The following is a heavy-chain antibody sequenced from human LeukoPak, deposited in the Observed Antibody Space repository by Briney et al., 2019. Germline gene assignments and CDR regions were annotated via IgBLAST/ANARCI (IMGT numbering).Heavy chain of an antibody. CDR3: ARAERSGKKAYCGGDCYSPLDAFDI. D-gene: IGHD2-21*02. V-gene: IGHV3-74*01. J-gene: IGHJ3*02. CDR2: INSDGSST. Sequence: GGSLRLSCAASGFTSSSYWMHWVRRAPGKGLVWVSRINSDGSSTSYADSVKGRFTISRDNAKNTLYLQMNSLRAEDTAVYYCARAERSGKKAYCGGDCYSPLDAFDIWGQGTMVTVSS. CDR1: GFTSSSYW.